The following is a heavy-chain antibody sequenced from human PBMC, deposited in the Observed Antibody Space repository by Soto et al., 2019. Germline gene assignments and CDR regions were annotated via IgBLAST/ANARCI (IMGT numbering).Heavy chain of an antibody. CDR2: IIPIFGIA. D-gene: IGHD2-2*01. CDR3: AREDRDRETGLVPAAIDGMDV. J-gene: IGHJ6*02. V-gene: IGHV1-69*08. CDR1: GGTFSRYS. Sequence: VQLVQSGAEVKKPGSSVKVSCKASGGTFSRYSITWVRQAPGHGLEWIGRIIPIFGIASYAQKIQGRVTITADDSTSTAYMELSSLRSVDTAVYYCAREDRDRETGLVPAAIDGMDVWGQGTTVTVSS.